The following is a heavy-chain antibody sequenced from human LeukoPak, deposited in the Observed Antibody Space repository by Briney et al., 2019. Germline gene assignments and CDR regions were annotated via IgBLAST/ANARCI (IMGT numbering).Heavy chain of an antibody. V-gene: IGHV4-59*11. J-gene: IGHJ4*02. D-gene: IGHD6-19*01. CDR2: IYYSGST. CDR1: GGSIRGHH. CDR3: ARGSGWFFY. Sequence: PSETLSLTCTVSGGSIRGHHCNWIRQPPAKGLEWIGYIYYSGSTNYNPSLQSRVTISIDTSKKQCSLKLSSGTGADTAVYYCARGSGWFFYWGQGALVSVSS.